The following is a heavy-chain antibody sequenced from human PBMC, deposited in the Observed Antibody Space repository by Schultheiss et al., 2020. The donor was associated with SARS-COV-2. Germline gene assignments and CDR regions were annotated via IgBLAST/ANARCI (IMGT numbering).Heavy chain of an antibody. J-gene: IGHJ4*02. CDR1: GGSLRGYY. V-gene: IGHV4-59*01. CDR3: ARGDSSGDSDY. CDR2: IYYSGST. D-gene: IGHD3-22*01. Sequence: SETLSLTCALSGGSLRGYYWSWIRQPPGKGLEWIGYIYYSGSTNYNPSLKSRVTISVDTSKNQFSLKLSSVTAADTAVYYCARGDSSGDSDYWGQGTLVTVSS.